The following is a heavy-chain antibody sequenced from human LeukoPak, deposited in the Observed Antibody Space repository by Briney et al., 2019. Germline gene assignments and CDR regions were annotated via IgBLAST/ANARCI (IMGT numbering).Heavy chain of an antibody. CDR2: IYHSGST. J-gene: IGHJ4*02. Sequence: PSQTLSLTCAVSGGSISSGGYSWSWIRQPPGKGLEWIGYIYHSGSTYYNPSLKSRVTISVDRSKNQFSLKLSSVTAADTAVYYCARDTPRGFFDYWGQGTLVTVSS. V-gene: IGHV4-30-2*01. CDR3: ARDTPRGFFDY. D-gene: IGHD3-10*01. CDR1: GGSISSGGYS.